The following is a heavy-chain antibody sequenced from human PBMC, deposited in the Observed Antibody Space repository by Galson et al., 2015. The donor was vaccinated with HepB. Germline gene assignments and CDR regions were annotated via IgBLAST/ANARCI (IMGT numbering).Heavy chain of an antibody. J-gene: IGHJ6*03. CDR1: GFTFSNYG. Sequence: SLRLSCAASGFTFSNYGMHWVRRAPGKGLEWVAVIWFDGSNKYYADSVKGRFTISRDNSKNTLYLQMNSLRAEDTAMYYCAGEPQGYYYYYMDVWGKGTTVTVSS. CDR2: IWFDGSNK. CDR3: AGEPQGYYYYYMDV. V-gene: IGHV3-33*08.